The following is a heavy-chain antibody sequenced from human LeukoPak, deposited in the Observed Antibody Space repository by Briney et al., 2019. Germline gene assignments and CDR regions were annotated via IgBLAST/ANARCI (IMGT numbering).Heavy chain of an antibody. CDR2: MNPNGGNT. J-gene: IGHJ4*02. CDR1: GYTFTSYD. V-gene: IGHV1-8*01. D-gene: IGHD6-19*01. CDR3: ARASSGWYGGGY. Sequence: ASVKVSCKASGYTFTSYDINWVRQATGQGLEWVGWMNPNGGNTGYAQKFQGRVTMTRNTSISTAYMELSSLRSEDTAVYYCARASSGWYGGGYWGQGTLVTVSS.